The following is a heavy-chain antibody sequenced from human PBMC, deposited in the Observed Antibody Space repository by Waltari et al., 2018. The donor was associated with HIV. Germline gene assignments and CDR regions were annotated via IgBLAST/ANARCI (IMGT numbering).Heavy chain of an antibody. D-gene: IGHD3-22*01. CDR1: GFTFSRYW. J-gene: IGHJ4*02. CDR2: KKQDGSEK. Sequence: EVQLVESGGGLVQPGGSLRLSCAASGFTFSRYWMSWVRQAPGKGVGWVANKKQDGSEKYYVDSVKGRFTISRENAKNSLYLQMNSRRAEDTAVYYWARSPYYYDSSGYYLFYFDYWGQGTLVTVSS. CDR3: ARSPYYYDSSGYYLFYFDY. V-gene: IGHV3-7*01.